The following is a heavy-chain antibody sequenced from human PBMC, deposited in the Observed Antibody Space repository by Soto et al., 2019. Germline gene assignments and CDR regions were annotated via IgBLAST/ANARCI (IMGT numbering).Heavy chain of an antibody. CDR2: IYYSGST. CDR1: GGSISSGGYY. V-gene: IGHV4-31*03. CDR3: PRGRGSASPVPMGY. J-gene: IGHJ4*02. Sequence: QVQLQESGPGLVKPSQTLSLTCTVSGGSISSGGYYWSWIRQHPGKGLEWIGYIYYSGSTYYNPSLKRRLTIPEDQSTDPFSRKLSSVTAADTAVCYCPRGRGSASPVPMGYWGQGTLVTVPP. D-gene: IGHD2-2*01.